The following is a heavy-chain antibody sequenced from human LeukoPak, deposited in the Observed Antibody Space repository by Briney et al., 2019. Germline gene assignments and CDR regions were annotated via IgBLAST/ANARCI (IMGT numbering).Heavy chain of an antibody. V-gene: IGHV1-18*01. D-gene: IGHD3-10*01. CDR1: GYTFTNYA. J-gene: IGHJ4*02. CDR2: ISAYNGNT. Sequence: ASVKVSCKASGYTFTNYAISWVRQAPGQGLEWMGWISAYNGNTYYAQNLQGRVSMTTDTSTNTAYMELRSLRSDDTAVYYCARNGFGELSPDDYWGQGTLVTVSS. CDR3: ARNGFGELSPDDY.